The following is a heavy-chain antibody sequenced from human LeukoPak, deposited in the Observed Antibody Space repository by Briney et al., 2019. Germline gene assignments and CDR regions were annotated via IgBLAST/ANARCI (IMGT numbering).Heavy chain of an antibody. Sequence: GGSLRLSCAASGFTFDDYGMSWVRQAPGKGLEWVSGINWNGGSTGYADSVKGRFTISRDNAKNSLYLQMNSLRAEDTALYYCARGGSGSHDEYYYYMDVWGKGTTVTVSS. J-gene: IGHJ6*03. CDR3: ARGGSGSHDEYYYYMDV. CDR2: INWNGGST. CDR1: GFTFDDYG. V-gene: IGHV3-20*04. D-gene: IGHD3-10*01.